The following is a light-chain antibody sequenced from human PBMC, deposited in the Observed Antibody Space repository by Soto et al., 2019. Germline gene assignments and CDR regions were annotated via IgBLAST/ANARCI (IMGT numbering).Light chain of an antibody. CDR1: QSVSSSY. J-gene: IGKJ5*01. V-gene: IGKV3D-20*02. CDR2: DAS. Sequence: EIVLTQSPGTLSLSPGERATLSCRASQSVSSSYLAWYQQKPGQAPRLLIYDASTRATGIPAKFSGSGSGTEFTLTISRLQSEDFAVYYCQQYSNWRPISFGQGTRLEIK. CDR3: QQYSNWRPIS.